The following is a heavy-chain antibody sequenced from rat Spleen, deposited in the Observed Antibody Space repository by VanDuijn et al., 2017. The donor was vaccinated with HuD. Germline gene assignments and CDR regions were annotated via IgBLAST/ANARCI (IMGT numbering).Heavy chain of an antibody. J-gene: IGHJ2*01. CDR1: GFTFSDYY. D-gene: IGHD4-3*01. CDR3: VRERLGVEG. V-gene: IGHV4-2*01. Sequence: EVQLVESDGGLVQPGRSLKLSCAASGFTFSDYYMAWVRQAPGKGLEWIGEINQDSTQIKYGPSLKEKFTISRDNAQNSLYLQMIKLGSEDTAIYYCVRERLGVEGWGQGVMVTVSS. CDR2: INQDSTQI.